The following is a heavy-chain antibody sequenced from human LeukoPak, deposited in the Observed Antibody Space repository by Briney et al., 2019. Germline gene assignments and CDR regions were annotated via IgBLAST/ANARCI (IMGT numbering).Heavy chain of an antibody. J-gene: IGHJ4*02. CDR3: ARGPAAGIDTGHYDY. D-gene: IGHD6-13*01. CDR1: GYSISSGYY. CDR2: IYYTGST. Sequence: PSETLSLTCTVSGYSISSGYYWGWIRQPPGKGLEWIGHIYYTGSTTYNPSLKSRVTISVDTSKNQFSLKLTSVTAADTAVYYCARGPAAGIDTGHYDYWGQGTLVTVSS. V-gene: IGHV4-61*01.